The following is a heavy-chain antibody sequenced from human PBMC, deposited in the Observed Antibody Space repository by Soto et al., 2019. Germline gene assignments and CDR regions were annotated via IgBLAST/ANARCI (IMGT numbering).Heavy chain of an antibody. CDR1: GFTFGSYA. CDR3: AKALGETYYDILTGYSTPYNWFDP. CDR2: ISGSGGST. V-gene: IGHV3-23*01. Sequence: PGGSLRLSCAASGFTFGSYAMSWVRKAPGKGLEWVSAISGSGGSTYYADSVKGRFTISRDNSKNTLYLQMNSLRAEDTAVYYCAKALGETYYDILTGYSTPYNWFDPWGQGTLVTVSS. J-gene: IGHJ5*02. D-gene: IGHD3-9*01.